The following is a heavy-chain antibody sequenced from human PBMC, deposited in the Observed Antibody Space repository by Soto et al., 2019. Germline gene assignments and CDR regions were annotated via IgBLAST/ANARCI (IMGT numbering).Heavy chain of an antibody. CDR3: ARDGGYGVLNAFDV. D-gene: IGHD3-22*01. V-gene: IGHV1-18*01. CDR1: GFSIKNYG. Sequence: QAQLVQSATEVKRPGASVKVSCKASGFSIKNYGITWVRLAPGQGLEWMGWISAVNGDTIFAQKFQGRVSMTTDTDASTAYMEQGGLKSDDTAVYGCARDGGYGVLNAFDVGGHGTMVAVS. CDR2: ISAVNGDT. J-gene: IGHJ3*01.